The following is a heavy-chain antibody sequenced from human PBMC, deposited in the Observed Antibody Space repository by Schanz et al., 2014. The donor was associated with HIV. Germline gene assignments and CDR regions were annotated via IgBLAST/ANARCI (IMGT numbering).Heavy chain of an antibody. V-gene: IGHV1-2*02. CDR3: AREPNYSGFDC. Sequence: QVQLVQSGAEVVKPGASVRVSCKTSGYTFTGYYLHWVRQAPGQGPEWMGWINPNSGGANYAQKFQGRVTMTRDTSISTAYMELSSLTSDDTAVYYCAREPNYSGFDCWGQGTLVTVSS. CDR1: GYTFTGYY. CDR2: INPNSGGA. J-gene: IGHJ4*02. D-gene: IGHD5-12*01.